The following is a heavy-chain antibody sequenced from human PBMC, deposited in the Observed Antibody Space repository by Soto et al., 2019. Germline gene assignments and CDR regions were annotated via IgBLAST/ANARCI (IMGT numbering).Heavy chain of an antibody. CDR1: GFTFSSYG. CDR3: ARDGYSSSSYYYYYGMDV. CDR2: IWYDGSNK. Sequence: QVQLVESGGGVVQPGRSLRLSCAASGFTFSSYGMHWVRQAPGKGLEWVAVIWYDGSNKYYADSVKGRFTISRDNSKNTLYLQMKSLRAEDTAVYYCARDGYSSSSYYYYYGMDVWGQGTTVTVSS. D-gene: IGHD6-6*01. J-gene: IGHJ6*02. V-gene: IGHV3-33*01.